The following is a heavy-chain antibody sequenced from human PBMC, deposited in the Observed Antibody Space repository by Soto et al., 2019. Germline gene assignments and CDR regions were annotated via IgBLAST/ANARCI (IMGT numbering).Heavy chain of an antibody. Sequence: QVHLVQSGAEVKKPGASVKVSCKGSGYDCTTYGITWVRQAPGQGLEWMAWISAHNGNTDYAQKLQGRVTVTRDTSTSTAYMELRSLRSDDTAMYYCARRRYGDYWGQGALVTVSS. CDR1: GYDCTTYG. V-gene: IGHV1-18*01. CDR3: ARRRYGDY. CDR2: ISAHNGNT. D-gene: IGHD1-1*01. J-gene: IGHJ4*02.